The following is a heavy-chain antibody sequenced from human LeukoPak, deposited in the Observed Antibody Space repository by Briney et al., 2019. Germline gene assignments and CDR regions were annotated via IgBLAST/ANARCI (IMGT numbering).Heavy chain of an antibody. V-gene: IGHV1-18*01. D-gene: IGHD2-15*01. CDR1: GYSFTSYG. J-gene: IGHJ5*02. CDR3: ARDTCSGGSCYPGGWFDP. Sequence: ASVKVSCKASGYSFTSYGVTWVRQAPGQGLEWMGWISAYNANTKYAQKLQGRVTMTTDTSTSTAYMELRSLRSDDAAVYYCARDTCSGGSCYPGGWFDPWGQGTLVTVSS. CDR2: ISAYNANT.